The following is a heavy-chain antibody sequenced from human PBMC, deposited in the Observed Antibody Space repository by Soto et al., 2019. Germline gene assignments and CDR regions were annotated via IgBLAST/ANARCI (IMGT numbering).Heavy chain of an antibody. J-gene: IGHJ5*02. CDR1: GDSISSYY. D-gene: IGHD3-3*01. V-gene: IGHV4-59*01. CDR2: IYYSGST. CDR3: ARGQRFSDWFDP. Sequence: PSETLSLTCTVSGDSISSYYWSWIRQPPGKGLEWIGYIYYSGSTNYNPSLKSRVTISVDTSKNQFSLKLSSVTAADTAVYYCARGQRFSDWFDPWGQGTLVTVSS.